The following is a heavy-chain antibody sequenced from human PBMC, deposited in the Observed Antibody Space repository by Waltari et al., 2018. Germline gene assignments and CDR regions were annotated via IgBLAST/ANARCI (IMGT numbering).Heavy chain of an antibody. V-gene: IGHV3-74*01. CDR3: ARLAPKTYRSPVPGRDYYYGLDV. J-gene: IGHJ6*02. Sequence: EEQLVESGGGLVQPGDSLRLSCAASGFTYSNHWMHWVRQAPGKGLVGVSRINVDGSASSYADAVKGRFTISRDNTKKTLYLQMKRLRVEDTAVYYCARLAPKTYRSPVPGRDYYYGLDVWGQGTTVTVSS. D-gene: IGHD6-13*01. CDR2: INVDGSAS. CDR1: GFTYSNHW.